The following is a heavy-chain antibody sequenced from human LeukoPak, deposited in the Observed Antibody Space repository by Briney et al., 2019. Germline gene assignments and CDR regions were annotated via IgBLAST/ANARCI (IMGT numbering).Heavy chain of an antibody. J-gene: IGHJ4*02. Sequence: GGSLRLSCAASGFTVSSNYMSWVRQAPGKGLEWVSVIYSGGSTYYADSVKGRFTISRENSKNTLYLQMSSLRAEDTAVYYCARDYYDSSGFDYWGQGTLVTVSS. CDR2: IYSGGST. D-gene: IGHD3-22*01. CDR1: GFTVSSNY. V-gene: IGHV3-66*01. CDR3: ARDYYDSSGFDY.